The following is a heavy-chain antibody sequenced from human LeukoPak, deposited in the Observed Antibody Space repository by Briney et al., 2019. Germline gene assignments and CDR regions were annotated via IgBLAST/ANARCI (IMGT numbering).Heavy chain of an antibody. D-gene: IGHD3-22*01. CDR3: ARESVRAIVAD. J-gene: IGHJ4*02. V-gene: IGHV3-74*01. Sequence: GGSLRLSCAASGFTFSSYWMHWVRQAPGKGLVWVSRINSDGSSTSYADSVKGRFTISGDNAKNTLYLQMNSLRAEDTAVYYCARESVRAIVADWGQGTLVTVSS. CDR2: INSDGSST. CDR1: GFTFSSYW.